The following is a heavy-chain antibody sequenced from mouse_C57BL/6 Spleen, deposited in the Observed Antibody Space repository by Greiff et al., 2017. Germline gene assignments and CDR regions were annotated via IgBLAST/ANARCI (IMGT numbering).Heavy chain of an antibody. CDR1: GYTFTSYW. V-gene: IGHV1-69*01. J-gene: IGHJ4*01. D-gene: IGHD2-2*01. CDR2: VDPSDSYT. CDR3: ARWGYEVDD. Sequence: QVQLQQPGAELVLPGASVKLSCKASGYTFTSYWMHWVKQRPGPGLEWIGEVDPSDSYTNYNQTFKGKSTLTVVKSSSTDYMQLSSLTSEDAAVSYGARWGYEVDDWGQGTSVTVSS.